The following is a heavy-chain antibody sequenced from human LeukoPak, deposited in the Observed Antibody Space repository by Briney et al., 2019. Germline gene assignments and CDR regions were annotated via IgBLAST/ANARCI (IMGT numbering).Heavy chain of an antibody. CDR3: ARQVRRDIVVVPAARGYFQH. Sequence: PGGSLRLSCAASGFTVSSNYMSWVRQAPGKGLEWVSVIYSGGSTYYADSVKGRFTISRDNSKNTLYLQMNSLRAEDTAVYYCARQVRRDIVVVPAARGYFQHWGQGTLVTVSS. V-gene: IGHV3-66*02. CDR1: GFTVSSNY. CDR2: IYSGGST. J-gene: IGHJ1*01. D-gene: IGHD2-2*01.